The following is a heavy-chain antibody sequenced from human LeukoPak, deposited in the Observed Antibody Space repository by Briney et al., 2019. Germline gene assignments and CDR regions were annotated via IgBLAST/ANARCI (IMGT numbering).Heavy chain of an antibody. V-gene: IGHV3-21*01. Sequence: GGSLRLSCAASGFTFSSYSMNWVRQAPGKGLEWVSSISSSSSYIYYADSVKGRFTISRDNAKNSLYLQMNSLRAEDTAVYYCARDHSSSGRFDYWGQGTLVTVSS. CDR1: GFTFSSYS. J-gene: IGHJ4*02. CDR2: ISSSSSYI. D-gene: IGHD6-19*01. CDR3: ARDHSSSGRFDY.